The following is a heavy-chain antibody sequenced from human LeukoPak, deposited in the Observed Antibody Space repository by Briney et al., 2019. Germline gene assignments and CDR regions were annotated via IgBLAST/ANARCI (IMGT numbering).Heavy chain of an antibody. Sequence: GGSLRLSCAASGFTFSSYGMHWVRQAPGKGLEGVAVIWYDGSNKYYADSVKGRFTISRDNSKNTLYLQMNSLRAEDTAVYYCAKVSSSSTHYYYYMDVWGKGTTVTVSS. CDR1: GFTFSSYG. CDR3: AKVSSSSTHYYYYMDV. V-gene: IGHV3-33*06. D-gene: IGHD6-6*01. CDR2: IWYDGSNK. J-gene: IGHJ6*03.